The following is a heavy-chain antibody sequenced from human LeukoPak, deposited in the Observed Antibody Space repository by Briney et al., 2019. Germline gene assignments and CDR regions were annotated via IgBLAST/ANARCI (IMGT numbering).Heavy chain of an antibody. CDR3: ARQPKYSYGPNWFDP. D-gene: IGHD5-18*01. CDR2: ISSSVTYI. Sequence: PGGSLRLSCAASRFTFSDYSLNWVRQAPGKGLEWVSSISSSVTYIYYADSVKGRFPISRDNDKHSLYLQMNSLRAEDTAVYYCARQPKYSYGPNWFDPWGQGTLVTVSS. J-gene: IGHJ5*02. V-gene: IGHV3-21*01. CDR1: RFTFSDYS.